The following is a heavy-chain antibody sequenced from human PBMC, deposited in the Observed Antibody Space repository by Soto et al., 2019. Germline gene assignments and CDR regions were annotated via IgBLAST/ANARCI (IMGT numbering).Heavy chain of an antibody. CDR1: GASFSGYY. D-gene: IGHD3-22*01. J-gene: IGHJ5*02. CDR3: ARGPTYYDTSGYVDP. CDR2: INHSGST. V-gene: IGHV4-34*01. Sequence: ESLSLTCSVYGASFSGYYWSWIRQPPGKGLEWIGEINHSGSTNYNPSLKSRVTISVDTSKNQFSMKLSSVTAADTAVYYCARGPTYYDTSGYVDPWGQGTMVTVS.